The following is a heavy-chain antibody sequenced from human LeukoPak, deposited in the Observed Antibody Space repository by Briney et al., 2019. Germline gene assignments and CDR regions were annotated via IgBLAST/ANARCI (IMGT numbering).Heavy chain of an antibody. Sequence: SGTLSLTCTVSGRSISGYYWSWIRQPPGKGLEWIGYIYYSGSTNYNPSLKSRVTISVDTSKNQFSLKLSSVTAADTAVYYCARAFDIWGQGTMVTVSS. V-gene: IGHV4-59*01. CDR2: IYYSGST. CDR3: ARAFDI. CDR1: GRSISGYY. J-gene: IGHJ3*02.